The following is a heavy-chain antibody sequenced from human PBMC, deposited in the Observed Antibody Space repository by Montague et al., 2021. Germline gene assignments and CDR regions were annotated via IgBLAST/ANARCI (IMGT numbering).Heavy chain of an antibody. J-gene: IGHJ3*01. CDR1: GFAFNMYW. V-gene: IGHV3-74*01. D-gene: IGHD3-16*02. Sequence: SLRLSCAASGFAFNMYWMHWVRQAPGKGLVWVSRIHGDGGATYSADFVRGRFTISRDNAKNTLYLQMNGLEAEDTAIYYCVRSCSVTNCYTGDAFDVWGHGTMVTVSS. CDR3: VRSCSVTNCYTGDAFDV. CDR2: IHGDGGAT.